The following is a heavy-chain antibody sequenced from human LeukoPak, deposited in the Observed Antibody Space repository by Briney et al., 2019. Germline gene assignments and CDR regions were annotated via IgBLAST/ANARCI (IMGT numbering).Heavy chain of an antibody. D-gene: IGHD3-22*01. V-gene: IGHV3-21*01. CDR2: ISSSSSYI. CDR1: GFTFSSYS. CDR3: ARDTMIVVADDAFDI. J-gene: IGHJ3*02. Sequence: GGSLRLSCAASGFTFSSYSMNWVRQGPGKGLEWVSSISSSSSYIYYADSVKGRFTISRDNAKNSLYLQMNSLRAEDTAVYYCARDTMIVVADDAFDIWGQGTMVTVSS.